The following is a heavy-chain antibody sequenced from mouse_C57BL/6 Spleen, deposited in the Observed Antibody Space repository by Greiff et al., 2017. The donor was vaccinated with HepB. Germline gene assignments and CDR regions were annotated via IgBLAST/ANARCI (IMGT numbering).Heavy chain of an antibody. V-gene: IGHV5-17*01. D-gene: IGHD3-2*01. J-gene: IGHJ3*01. CDR3: AQTALFAY. CDR1: GFTFSDYG. Sequence: DVHLVESGGGLVKPGGSLKLSCAASGFTFSDYGMHWVRQAPEKGLEWVAYISSGSSTIYYADTVKGRFTISRDNAKNTLFLQMTSLRSEDTAMYYCAQTALFAYWGQGTLVTVSA. CDR2: ISSGSSTI.